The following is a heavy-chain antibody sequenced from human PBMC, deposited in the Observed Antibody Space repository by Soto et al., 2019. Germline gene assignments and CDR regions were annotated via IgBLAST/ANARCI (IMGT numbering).Heavy chain of an antibody. CDR1: GFTFSSYA. D-gene: IGHD3-3*01. CDR2: ISGSGGST. J-gene: IGHJ4*02. V-gene: IGHV3-23*01. CDR3: AKDSRRSSYYDFWSGYYTGPSIDY. Sequence: SLRLSCAASGFTFSSYAMSWVRQAPGKGLEWVSAISGSGGSTYYADSVKGRFTISRDNSKNTLYLQMNSLRAEDTAVYYCAKDSRRSSYYDFWSGYYTGPSIDYWGPGTLVTVSS.